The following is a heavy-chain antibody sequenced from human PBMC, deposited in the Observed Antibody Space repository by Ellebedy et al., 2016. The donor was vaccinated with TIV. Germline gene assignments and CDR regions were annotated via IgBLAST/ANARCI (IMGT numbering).Heavy chain of an antibody. CDR3: AREMGGSGGSDFDY. V-gene: IGHV3-33*01. D-gene: IGHD2-15*01. Sequence: PGGSLRLSCAASEFTFSTYHMHWVRQAPGKGLEWVAVISYDGTPKFYAESVKGRCTNSRDTSQNKLYLEMNSLRADDPALYYCAREMGGSGGSDFDYWGQGTLVTVSS. CDR2: ISYDGTPK. CDR1: EFTFSTYH. J-gene: IGHJ4*02.